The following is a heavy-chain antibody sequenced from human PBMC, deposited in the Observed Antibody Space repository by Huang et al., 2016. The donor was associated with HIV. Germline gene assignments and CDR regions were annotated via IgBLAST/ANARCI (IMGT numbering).Heavy chain of an antibody. Sequence: QVQLQQWGAGLLRPSETLSLTCAVYGGSFSGYYGTWIRQPPGKGLEWIGEINHSEGTNYNPSLKSRVTILVDTSRNQFSLTLTSVTAADTAVYYCARGQGGYYYYMDVWGKGTTVTVSS. CDR3: ARGQGGYYYYMDV. J-gene: IGHJ6*03. V-gene: IGHV4-34*01. CDR2: INHSEGT. CDR1: GGSFSGYY.